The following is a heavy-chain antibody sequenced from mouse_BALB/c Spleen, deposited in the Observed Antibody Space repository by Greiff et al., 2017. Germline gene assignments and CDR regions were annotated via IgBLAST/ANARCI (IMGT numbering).Heavy chain of an antibody. CDR3: ARKVYDGYWFAY. J-gene: IGHJ3*01. D-gene: IGHD2-3*01. Sequence: QVHVKQSGAELVRPGSSVKISCKASGYAFSSYWMNWVKQRPGQGLEWIGQIYPGDGDTNYNGKFKGKATLTADKSSSTAYMQLSSLTSEDSAVYFCARKVYDGYWFAYWGQGTLVTVSA. CDR2: IYPGDGDT. V-gene: IGHV1-80*01. CDR1: GYAFSSYW.